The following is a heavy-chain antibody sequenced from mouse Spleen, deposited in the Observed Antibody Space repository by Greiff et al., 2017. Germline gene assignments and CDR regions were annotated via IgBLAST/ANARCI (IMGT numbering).Heavy chain of an antibody. D-gene: IGHD1-1*01. CDR3: AITTVGYYYAMDY. CDR2: IDPEDGET. J-gene: IGHJ4*01. V-gene: IGHV14-2*01. CDR1: GFNIKDYY. Sequence: VQLKQPGAELVKPGASVKLSCKASGFNIKDYYMHWVKQRTEQGLEWIGRIDPEDGETKYAPKFQGKATITADTSSNTAYLQLSSLTSEDTAVYYCAITTVGYYYAMDYWGQGTSVTVSS.